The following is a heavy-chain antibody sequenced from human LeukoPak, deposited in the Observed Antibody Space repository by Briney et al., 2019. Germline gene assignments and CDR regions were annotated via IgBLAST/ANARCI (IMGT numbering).Heavy chain of an antibody. V-gene: IGHV4-34*01. Sequence: SETLSLTCAVYGGSFSGYYWSWIRQPPGKGLEWIGEINHSGSTNYNPSLKSRVTISVDTSRNQFSLKLSSVTAADTAVYYCARAGIVVVPAAMYYFDYWGQGTLVTVSS. CDR2: INHSGST. CDR1: GGSFSGYY. D-gene: IGHD2-2*01. CDR3: ARAGIVVVPAAMYYFDY. J-gene: IGHJ4*02.